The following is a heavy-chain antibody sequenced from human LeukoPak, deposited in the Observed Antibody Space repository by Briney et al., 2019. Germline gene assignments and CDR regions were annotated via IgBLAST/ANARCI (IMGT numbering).Heavy chain of an antibody. CDR2: ISYSGSI. D-gene: IGHD1-26*01. V-gene: IGHV4-28*05. CDR3: ARTRAVIVGGFDP. J-gene: IGHJ5*02. Sequence: SETLSLTCAVSGYSISSGNWWGWIRQPPGKGLEWIGYISYSGSIYYNPSLESRVTMSVDTSKNQFSLKLTSVTAVDTAVYYCARTRAVIVGGFDPWGQGTLVTVSS. CDR1: GYSISSGNW.